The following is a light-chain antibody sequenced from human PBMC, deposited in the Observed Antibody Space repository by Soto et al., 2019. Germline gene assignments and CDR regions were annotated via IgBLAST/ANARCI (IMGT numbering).Light chain of an antibody. V-gene: IGLV2-14*01. CDR3: SSYTSGSTPYV. Sequence: QSALTQPASVSGSPGQSITISCTGTSSDVGGYNYVSWYQQHPGKAPKLMIYEVSNRPSGVSNRFSGSKTGNTASLTISGGQAEDDADYYCSSYTSGSTPYVFGTGTKLTVL. CDR1: SSDVGGYNY. CDR2: EVS. J-gene: IGLJ1*01.